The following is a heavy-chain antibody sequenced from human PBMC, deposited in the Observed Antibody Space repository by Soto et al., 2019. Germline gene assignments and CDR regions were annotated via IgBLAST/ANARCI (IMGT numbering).Heavy chain of an antibody. CDR1: GYNFSDYY. CDR2: VSPKSGGT. D-gene: IGHD2-8*02. V-gene: IGHV1-2*02. CDR3: AREISGGGTLNWFDP. J-gene: IGHJ5*02. Sequence: ASLQVSCKSSGYNFSDYYIQWVRQAPGQGLEWLGWVSPKSGGTNYAQNFKGRVTMTRDASSNTVYMDLSGLKSDDTAVFYCAREISGGGTLNWFDPWGQGTLVTSPQ.